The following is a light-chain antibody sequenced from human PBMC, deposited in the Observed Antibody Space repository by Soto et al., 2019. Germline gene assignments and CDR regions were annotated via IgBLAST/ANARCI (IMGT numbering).Light chain of an antibody. V-gene: IGKV3-20*01. J-gene: IGKJ1*01. CDR3: QQYAGSPRT. CDR1: QNLGTLY. CDR2: SAS. Sequence: EIVMTQSPATLSVSPWERGTLSCRASQNLGTLYLAWFQQKSGQAPRLLIYSASRRATGIPDRFTGSGSGTDFTLTINRVEPEDFAVYFCQQYAGSPRTFGQGTKVDIK.